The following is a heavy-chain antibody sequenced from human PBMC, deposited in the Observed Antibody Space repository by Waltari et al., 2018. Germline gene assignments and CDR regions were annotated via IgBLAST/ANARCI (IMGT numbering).Heavy chain of an antibody. CDR2: INSDGSST. V-gene: IGHV3-74*01. CDR1: GFTFSSYW. CDR3: ARDSTFYYYYGMDV. J-gene: IGHJ6*02. Sequence: EVQLVESGGGLVQPGGSLRLSCAASGFTFSSYWTPRVRQAPGKGLVWVSRINSDGSSTSYADSVKGRFTISRDNAKNTLYLQMNSLRAEDTAVYYCARDSTFYYYYGMDVWGQGTTVTVSS.